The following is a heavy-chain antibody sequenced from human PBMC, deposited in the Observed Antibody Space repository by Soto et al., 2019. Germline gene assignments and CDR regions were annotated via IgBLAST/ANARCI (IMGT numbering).Heavy chain of an antibody. V-gene: IGHV3-21*01. Sequence: GWSLRLCCAASGFSFSRYNMHWVRQAPGKGLEWVSSITGSSSYMYYADSVKGRFTISRDNANNSLYLQMNSLRAEDTAVYYCARDFIYDILTEGFDPWGQGTLVTVS. CDR3: ARDFIYDILTEGFDP. D-gene: IGHD3-9*01. CDR1: GFSFSRYN. J-gene: IGHJ5*02. CDR2: ITGSSSYM.